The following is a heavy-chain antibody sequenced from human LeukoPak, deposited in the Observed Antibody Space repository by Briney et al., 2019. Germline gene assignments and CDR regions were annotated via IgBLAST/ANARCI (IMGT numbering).Heavy chain of an antibody. CDR3: ARGLRWLDY. V-gene: IGHV3-30*03. CDR1: GFTFSNYG. J-gene: IGHJ4*02. CDR2: ISYDGSNK. D-gene: IGHD4-23*01. Sequence: PGGSLRLSCAASGFTFSNYGMHWVRQAPGKGLEWVAVISYDGSNKYYADSVKGRFTISRDNSKNTLYLQMNSLRAEDTAVYYCARGLRWLDYWGQGTLVTVSS.